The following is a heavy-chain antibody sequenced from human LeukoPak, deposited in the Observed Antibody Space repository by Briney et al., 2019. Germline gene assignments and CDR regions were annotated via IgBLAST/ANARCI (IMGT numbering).Heavy chain of an antibody. Sequence: GGSLRLSCVASGFTFSSYRIHWVRQVPGKGLVWVSRISSDGITTIYADSVKGRFTISRDNAKNTLYLQMNSLRAEDTAVYYCARGYYYDSSGPNIPFDYWGQGTLVTVSS. CDR3: ARGYYYDSSGPNIPFDY. CDR1: GFTFSSYR. J-gene: IGHJ4*02. CDR2: ISSDGITT. V-gene: IGHV3-74*01. D-gene: IGHD3-22*01.